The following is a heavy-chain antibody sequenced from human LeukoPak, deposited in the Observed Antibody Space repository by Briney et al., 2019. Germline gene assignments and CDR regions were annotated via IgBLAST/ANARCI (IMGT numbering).Heavy chain of an antibody. CDR3: ARDIDVQDYFDS. Sequence: GASVKVSCKASGYSFTGHYLHWVQQAPGQGLEWMGWINPNSGGRKYAQKFQGRVTMTKDISISTAFMELSSLTSDDTAVYYCARDIDVQDYFDSWGQGTLVTVSS. D-gene: IGHD2-15*01. J-gene: IGHJ4*02. CDR1: GYSFTGHY. V-gene: IGHV1-2*02. CDR2: INPNSGGR.